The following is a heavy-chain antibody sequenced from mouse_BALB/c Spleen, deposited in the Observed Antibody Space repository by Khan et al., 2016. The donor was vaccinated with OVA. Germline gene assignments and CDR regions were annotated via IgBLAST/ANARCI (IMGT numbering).Heavy chain of an antibody. CDR1: GYTFTSYW. CDR3: AIENYYGNSYYAMDY. J-gene: IGHJ4*01. Sequence: DLVKPGASVKLSCKAAGYTFTSYWINWIKQRPGQGLEWIGRIGPGSGSTDYNEMFRDKATLTVDTSSSTVYIKLSSLSSEDSAVYFCAIENYYGNSYYAMDYWGQGTSVTVSS. CDR2: IGPGSGST. V-gene: IGHV1S41*01. D-gene: IGHD2-1*01.